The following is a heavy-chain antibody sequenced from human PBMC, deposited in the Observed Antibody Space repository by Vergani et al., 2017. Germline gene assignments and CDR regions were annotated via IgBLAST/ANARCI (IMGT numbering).Heavy chain of an antibody. D-gene: IGHD6-19*01. V-gene: IGHV3-23*01. J-gene: IGHJ4*02. CDR2: ISGSGGST. CDR1: GFTFSSYA. CDR3: AKDQGHSSGWYNFDY. Sequence: EVQLLESGGGLVQPGGSLRLSCAASGFTFSSYAMSWVRQAPGKGLEWVAAISGSGGSTYYADSVKGRFTISRDNSKNTLYLQMNSLRAEDTAVYYCAKDQGHSSGWYNFDYWGQGTLVTVSS.